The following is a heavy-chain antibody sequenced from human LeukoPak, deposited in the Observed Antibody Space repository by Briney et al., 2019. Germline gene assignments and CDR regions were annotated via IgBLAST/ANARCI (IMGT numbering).Heavy chain of an antibody. J-gene: IGHJ4*02. V-gene: IGHV4-39*01. D-gene: IGHD1-26*01. CDR3: TSIVGARTLDY. CDR2: IYYTGST. CDR1: GGSISNSNYY. Sequence: SETLSLTCSVSGGSISNSNYYWGWIRQSPGTGLEWIGTIYYTGSTFYNPSLKSRVTISVDTSKNQSSLKLKSVTAADTAVYYCTSIVGARTLDYWGQGALVTVSS.